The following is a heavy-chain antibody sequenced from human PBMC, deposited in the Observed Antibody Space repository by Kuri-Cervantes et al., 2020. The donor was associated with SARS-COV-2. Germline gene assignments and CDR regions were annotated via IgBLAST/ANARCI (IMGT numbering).Heavy chain of an antibody. CDR3: ARDFPRVRYGDYVRRREVDY. V-gene: IGHV3-74*01. Sequence: GESLKISCAASGFTFNTNWMNWVRQMPGKGLMWVSRLRSDGSAFEYADSVKGRFTVSRDNARNTVYLQMDSLRVEDTAVYYCARDFPRVRYGDYVRRREVDYWGQGTLVTVSS. J-gene: IGHJ4*02. CDR1: GFTFNTNW. CDR2: LRSDGSAF. D-gene: IGHD4-17*01.